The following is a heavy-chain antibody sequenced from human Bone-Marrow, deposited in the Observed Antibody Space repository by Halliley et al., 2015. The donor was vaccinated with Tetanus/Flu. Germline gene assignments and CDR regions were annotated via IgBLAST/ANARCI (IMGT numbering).Heavy chain of an antibody. Sequence: GNKKNYADSVKGRFVISRDNSMNTMYLQMNSLRPEDTAVYFCAKEAHYATWFYDSGGEGDAFDIWGQGTMVTVSS. V-gene: IGHV3-30*02. J-gene: IGHJ3*02. D-gene: IGHD3-22*01. CDR2: GNKK. CDR3: AKEAHYATWFYDSGGEGDAFDI.